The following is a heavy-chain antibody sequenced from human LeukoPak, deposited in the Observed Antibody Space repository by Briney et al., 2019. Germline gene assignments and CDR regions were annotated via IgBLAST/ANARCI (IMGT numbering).Heavy chain of an antibody. Sequence: GGSLRLSCAASGFTVSSNYMSWVRQAPGKGLEWVSVIYSGGSTYYADSVKGRFTISRDNSKNTLYLRMNSLRAEDTAVYYCARGAYGSGSYYIPLSYYYYYMDVWGKGTTVTVS. CDR3: ARGAYGSGSYYIPLSYYYYYMDV. V-gene: IGHV3-66*02. CDR1: GFTVSSNY. D-gene: IGHD3-10*01. CDR2: IYSGGST. J-gene: IGHJ6*03.